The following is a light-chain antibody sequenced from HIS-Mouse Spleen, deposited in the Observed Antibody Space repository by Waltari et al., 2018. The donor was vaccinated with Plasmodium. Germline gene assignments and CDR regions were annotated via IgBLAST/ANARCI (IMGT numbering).Light chain of an antibody. CDR2: EDS. CDR1: DFTQNY. CDR3: YSTDSSGNHRV. V-gene: IGLV3-10*01. Sequence: SYELTQPPSVSVSPGHTARITCPGDDFTQNYAYWYQQKSGQAPVLVIDEDSKRPSGIPERFSGSSSGTMATLTISGAQVEDEADYYCYSTDSSGNHRVFGGGTKLTVL. J-gene: IGLJ3*02.